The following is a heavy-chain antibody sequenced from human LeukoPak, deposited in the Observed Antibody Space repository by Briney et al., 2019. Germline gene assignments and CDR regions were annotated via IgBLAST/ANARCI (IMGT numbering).Heavy chain of an antibody. V-gene: IGHV1-69*05. CDR1: GGTFSSYA. D-gene: IGHD6-6*01. J-gene: IGHJ5*02. CDR2: IIPIFGTA. CDR3: ARRGEYSSSSEWFDP. Sequence: ASVKVSCKASGGTFSSYAISWVRQAPGQGLEWMGGIIPIFGTANYAQKFQGRVTMTRDTSTSTVYMELSSLRSEDTAVYYCARRGEYSSSSEWFDPWGQGTLVTVSS.